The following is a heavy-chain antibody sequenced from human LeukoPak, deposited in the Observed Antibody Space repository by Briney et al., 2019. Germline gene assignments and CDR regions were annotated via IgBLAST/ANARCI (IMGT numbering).Heavy chain of an antibody. J-gene: IGHJ4*02. CDR1: GYTFTGYY. D-gene: IGHD2-21*02. CDR3: ARDRVVVTANSFDY. V-gene: IGHV1-18*04. CDR2: ISAYDGNT. Sequence: ASVKVSCKASGYTFTGYYMHWVRQAPGQGLEWMGWISAYDGNTNHAQKLQGRVTMTTDTSTSTAYMELRSLRSDDTAVYYCARDRVVVTANSFDYWGQGTLVTVSS.